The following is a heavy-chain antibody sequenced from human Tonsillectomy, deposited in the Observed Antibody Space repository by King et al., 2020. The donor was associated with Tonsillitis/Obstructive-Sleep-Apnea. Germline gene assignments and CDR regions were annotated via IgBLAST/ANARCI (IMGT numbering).Heavy chain of an antibody. CDR3: ARGPYSGYDCPDY. J-gene: IGHJ4*02. CDR2: IYDSGRT. V-gene: IGHV4-61*01. CDR1: AGSVSNDNYY. Sequence: QLQESGPGLVKPSETLSLTCTVSAGSVSNDNYYWSWIRQPPGKGLEWIGNIYDSGRTNYNPSLKSRVTISVDTSKNQISLKVSSVTAADTAVYYCARGPYSGYDCPDYWGQGTLVTVSP. D-gene: IGHD5-12*01.